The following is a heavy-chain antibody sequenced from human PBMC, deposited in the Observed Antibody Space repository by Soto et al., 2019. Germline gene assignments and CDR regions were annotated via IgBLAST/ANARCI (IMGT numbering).Heavy chain of an antibody. V-gene: IGHV3-15*01. CDR3: TTYSSSWYFAVSY. J-gene: IGHJ1*01. Sequence: GGSLRLSCAASGFTLSNAWMSWVRQAPGKGLEWVGRIKSKTDGGTTDYAAPVKGRFTISRDDSKNTLYLQMNSLKTEDTAVYYCTTYSSSWYFAVSYWGQGTLVTVSS. D-gene: IGHD6-13*01. CDR2: IKSKTDGGTT. CDR1: GFTLSNAW.